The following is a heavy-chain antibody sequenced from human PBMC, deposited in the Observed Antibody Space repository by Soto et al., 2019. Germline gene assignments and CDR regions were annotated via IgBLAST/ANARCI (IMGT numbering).Heavy chain of an antibody. Sequence: QVQLQQWGAGLLKPSETLSLTCAVYGGSFSGYYWSWIRQPPGKGLEWIGEIKHSGSTNYNPSLKSRVTISVDTSKNQCSLELSSVTAADTAVYYCARVAPGGAAVQYWGQGTLVTVSS. V-gene: IGHV4-34*01. CDR1: GGSFSGYY. CDR3: ARVAPGGAAVQY. D-gene: IGHD3-16*01. CDR2: IKHSGST. J-gene: IGHJ4*02.